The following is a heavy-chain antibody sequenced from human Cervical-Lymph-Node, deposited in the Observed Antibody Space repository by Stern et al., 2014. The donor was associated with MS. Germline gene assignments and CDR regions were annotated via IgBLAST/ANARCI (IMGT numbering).Heavy chain of an antibody. CDR1: GFIFSSYS. V-gene: IGHV3-21*01. J-gene: IGHJ4*02. Sequence: EDQLVESGGGLVKPGGSLRLSCAASGFIFSSYSMNWVRQAPGKGLEWVSSITSSGSYKHYADSVKGRFTISRDNARNSVYLQMNSLRAEDTAVYYCARSFTVADHFDYWGQGTLVTVPS. D-gene: IGHD6-19*01. CDR3: ARSFTVADHFDY. CDR2: ITSSGSYK.